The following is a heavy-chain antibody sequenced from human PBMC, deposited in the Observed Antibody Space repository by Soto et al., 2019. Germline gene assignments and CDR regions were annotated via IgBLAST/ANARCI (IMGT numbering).Heavy chain of an antibody. CDR3: ASSVEGHFDY. D-gene: IGHD6-19*01. CDR1: GFTFSVYS. V-gene: IGHV3-48*02. J-gene: IGHJ4*02. CDR2: ITSDTKTI. Sequence: EVQLVESGGDLVQRGGSLRLSCVASGFTFSVYSMNWVRQAPGKGLEWFSYITSDTKTIKYADSVKGRFTISRDNAKNTVYLQMTSMRDEDTAVYYCASSVEGHFDYWGQGTVVTVSS.